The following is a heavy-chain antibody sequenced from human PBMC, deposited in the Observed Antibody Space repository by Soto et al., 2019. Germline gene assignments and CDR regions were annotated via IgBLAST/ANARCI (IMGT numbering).Heavy chain of an antibody. Sequence: VGSLRLSCAASGFTFSTYAMSWVRQAPGKGLEWVSVISGSGTSTYYADSVKGRFIISRDNSKNTLYLQTNSLRAEDTAVHYCAKPMRPTTPGYYYYYDMDVCGQRTPVTVSS. CDR2: ISGSGTST. CDR1: GFTFSTYA. J-gene: IGHJ6*02. CDR3: AKPMRPTTPGYYYYYDMDV. V-gene: IGHV3-23*01. D-gene: IGHD1-1*01.